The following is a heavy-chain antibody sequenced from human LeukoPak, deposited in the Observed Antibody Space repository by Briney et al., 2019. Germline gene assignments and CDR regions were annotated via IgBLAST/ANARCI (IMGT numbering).Heavy chain of an antibody. J-gene: IGHJ6*03. Sequence: ASVKVSCKASGYTFTSYGISWVRQAPGQGLEWMGWICAYNGNTNYAQKLQGRVTMTTVTSTSTAYMELRSLRSDDTALYYCARVGEPYCSSTSCYYYYYMDVWGKGTTVTVSS. D-gene: IGHD2-2*01. CDR3: ARVGEPYCSSTSCYYYYYMDV. CDR2: ICAYNGNT. CDR1: GYTFTSYG. V-gene: IGHV1-18*01.